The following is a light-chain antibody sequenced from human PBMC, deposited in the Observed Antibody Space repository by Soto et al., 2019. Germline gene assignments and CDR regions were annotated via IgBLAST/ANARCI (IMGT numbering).Light chain of an antibody. J-gene: IGKJ1*01. V-gene: IGKV3-20*01. Sequence: EVVLTQSQGTVSLSPGERATLSCRASQSVTSNYLAWYQQKPGQAPRLLIYAASSRATGIPDRFRGSGSGTHFPISISRLEPEYFAVYFCQQYGSSVTRTFGQANKVE. CDR1: QSVTSNY. CDR2: AAS. CDR3: QQYGSSVTRT.